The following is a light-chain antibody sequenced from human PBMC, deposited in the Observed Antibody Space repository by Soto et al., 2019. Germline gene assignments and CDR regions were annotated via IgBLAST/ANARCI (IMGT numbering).Light chain of an antibody. Sequence: EVVLTQSPATLSLSPGEKATLSCRASQSISTFLAWYQQKPCLAPMLLLYDASNRATGIPHRFSGSGSGTDFTLTISSLEPEDFAGYHCQQCANWPPKWSFGQGTKVEI. CDR1: QSISTF. CDR3: QQCANWPPKWS. CDR2: DAS. V-gene: IGKV3-11*01. J-gene: IGKJ1*01.